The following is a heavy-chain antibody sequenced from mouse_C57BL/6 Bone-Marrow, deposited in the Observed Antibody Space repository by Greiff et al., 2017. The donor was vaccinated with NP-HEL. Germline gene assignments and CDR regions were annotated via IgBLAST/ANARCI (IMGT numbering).Heavy chain of an antibody. CDR2: IYPGNSDT. CDR3: TGYYGSSYAFAY. D-gene: IGHD1-1*01. Sequence: SGTVLARPGASVKMSCKTSGYTFTSYWMHWVKQRPGQGLEWIGAIYPGNSDTSYNQKFKGKAKLTAVTSASTAYMELSSLTNEDSAVYYCTGYYGSSYAFAYWGQGTLVTVSA. CDR1: GYTFTSYW. V-gene: IGHV1-5*01. J-gene: IGHJ3*01.